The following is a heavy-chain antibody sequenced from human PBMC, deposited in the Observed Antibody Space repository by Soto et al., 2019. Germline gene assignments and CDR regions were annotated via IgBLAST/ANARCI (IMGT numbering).Heavy chain of an antibody. CDR1: GFTFSSYA. D-gene: IGHD3-10*01. V-gene: IGHV3-23*01. CDR3: ARGDRGGSGSPASYYYSGLDV. Sequence: DVQLLESGGHLVQPGGSLSLSGAASGFTFSSYAMSWVRQPPGKGLEWVSSVSAGGDMTYYSDSVKGRFTISRDNSNNALFLQMNSLRIEDTALYYCARGDRGGSGSPASYYYSGLDVWGQGTTVTVS. CDR2: VSAGGDMT. J-gene: IGHJ6*02.